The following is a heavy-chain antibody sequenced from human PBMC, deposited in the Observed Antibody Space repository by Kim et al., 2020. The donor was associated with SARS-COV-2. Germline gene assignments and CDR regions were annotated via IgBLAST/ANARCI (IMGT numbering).Heavy chain of an antibody. V-gene: IGHV3-30*04. D-gene: IGHD3-22*01. CDR3: ARDGETYYYDSSGYWMDV. Sequence: GGSLRLSCAASGFTFSSYAMHWVRQAPGKGLEWVAVISYDGSNKYYADSVKGRFTISRDNSKNTLYLQMNSLRAEDTAVYYCARDGETYYYDSSGYWMDVWGQGTTVTVSS. J-gene: IGHJ6*02. CDR2: ISYDGSNK. CDR1: GFTFSSYA.